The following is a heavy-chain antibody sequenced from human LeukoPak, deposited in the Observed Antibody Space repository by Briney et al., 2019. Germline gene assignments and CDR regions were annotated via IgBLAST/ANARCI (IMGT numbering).Heavy chain of an antibody. CDR2: ISGSGDTT. V-gene: IGHV3-23*01. J-gene: IGHJ4*02. CDR3: ARDPLGGIFDY. CDR1: GFSVSIYY. D-gene: IGHD2-15*01. Sequence: GGSLRLSCAASGFSVSIYYMTWVRQAPGKGREWVSGISGSGDTTYYADSVKGRFTISRDNSKHTLYLQMNSLRAEDTAVYYCARDPLGGIFDYWGQGTLVTVSS.